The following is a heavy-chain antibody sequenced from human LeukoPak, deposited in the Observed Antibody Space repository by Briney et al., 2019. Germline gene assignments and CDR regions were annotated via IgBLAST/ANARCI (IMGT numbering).Heavy chain of an antibody. Sequence: PSETLSLTCAVYGGSFSGYYWSWIRQPPGEGLEWIGEINHSGSTNYNPSLKSRVTISVDTSKNQFSLKLSSVTAADTAVYYCARGHRDGHPTGYWGQGTLVTVSS. CDR1: GGSFSGYY. J-gene: IGHJ4*02. CDR2: INHSGST. CDR3: ARGHRDGHPTGY. V-gene: IGHV4-34*01. D-gene: IGHD5-24*01.